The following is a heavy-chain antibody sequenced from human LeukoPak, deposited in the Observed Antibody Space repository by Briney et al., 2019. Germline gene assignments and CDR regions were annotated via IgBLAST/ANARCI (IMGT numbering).Heavy chain of an antibody. V-gene: IGHV3-21*01. CDR1: GFTSSSYS. D-gene: IGHD6-13*01. CDR3: ASTIGSAGTQY. J-gene: IGHJ4*02. Sequence: GGSLRLSCAASGFTSSSYSMNWVRQAPGKGLEWVSSISSSSSYIYYADSVKGRFTISRDNAKNRLYLQMNSLGAEDTAVYYCASTIGSAGTQYWGQGTLVTVSS. CDR2: ISSSSSYI.